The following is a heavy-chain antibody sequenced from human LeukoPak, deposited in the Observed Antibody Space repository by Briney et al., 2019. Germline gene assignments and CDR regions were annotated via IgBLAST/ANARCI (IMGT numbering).Heavy chain of an antibody. CDR2: IYTSGST. V-gene: IGHV4-61*02. D-gene: IGHD3-22*01. Sequence: SETLSLTCTVSGGSISSGSYYWSWIRQPAGKGLEWIGRIYTSGSTNYNPSLKSRVTISVDTSKNQFSLKLSSVTAADTAVYYCTRGSIAYYYMDVWGKGTTVTISS. J-gene: IGHJ6*03. CDR3: TRGSIAYYYMDV. CDR1: GGSISSGSYY.